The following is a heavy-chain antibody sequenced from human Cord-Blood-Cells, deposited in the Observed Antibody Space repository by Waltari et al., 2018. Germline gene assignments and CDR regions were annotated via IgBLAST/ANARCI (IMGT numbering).Heavy chain of an antibody. D-gene: IGHD6-19*01. J-gene: IGHJ4*02. CDR3: ARAEKAIAVADHLFDY. Sequence: QVQLQESGPGLVKPSQTLSLTCTVSGGSLSSGGYYWSWIRQHPGKGLEWIGYIYYSGSTYYNPSLKSRVTISVDTSKNQFSLKLSSVTAADTAVYYCARAEKAIAVADHLFDYWGQGTLVTVSS. CDR2: IYYSGST. CDR1: GGSLSSGGYY. V-gene: IGHV4-31*03.